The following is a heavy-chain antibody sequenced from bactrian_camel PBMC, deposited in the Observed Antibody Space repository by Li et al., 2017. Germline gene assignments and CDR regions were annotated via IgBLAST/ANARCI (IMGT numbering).Heavy chain of an antibody. CDR2: IVSHGGDS. J-gene: IGHJ4*01. CDR3: VKNREGTLWTAED. V-gene: IGHV3S6*01. D-gene: IGHD3*01. Sequence: HVQLVESGGGLVEPGGSLRLSCAASGFTFSAYSMTWVRQAHGKGLEWVGGIVSHGGDSYYADSAKDRLTISRDNNKSKLDLRLTSLKLEDTAIYYCVKNREGTLWTAEDWGQGTQVTVS. CDR1: GFTFSAYS.